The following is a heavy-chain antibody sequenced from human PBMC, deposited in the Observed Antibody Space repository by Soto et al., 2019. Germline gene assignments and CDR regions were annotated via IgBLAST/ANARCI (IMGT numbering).Heavy chain of an antibody. Sequence: EVRLEESGGGLVQPGGSLRLSCAASGFTFSGYAMNWVRQVPGKGLQWVSYIGTSETIRYYADSVKGRFTISRDNAKNSLYLQMNSLRAEDTAIYYCARETRTLFGGVRDNVYYGMDVWGPGTTVTVSS. D-gene: IGHD3-3*01. CDR2: IGTSETIR. J-gene: IGHJ6*02. V-gene: IGHV3-48*03. CDR3: ARETRTLFGGVRDNVYYGMDV. CDR1: GFTFSGYA.